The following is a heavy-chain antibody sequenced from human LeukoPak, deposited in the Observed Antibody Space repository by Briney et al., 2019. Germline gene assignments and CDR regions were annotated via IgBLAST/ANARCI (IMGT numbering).Heavy chain of an antibody. Sequence: GGSLRLSCTASGFTFGDYAMSWVRQAPGKGLEWVGFIRGKVYGGTTEYAASVKGRFTVSRDDSKSIAYLKMNSLKTEDTAVYYCSRDGGSGWSIRGNWFDPWGQGTLVTVSS. CDR1: GFTFGDYA. V-gene: IGHV3-49*04. CDR2: IRGKVYGGTT. D-gene: IGHD6-19*01. CDR3: SRDGGSGWSIRGNWFDP. J-gene: IGHJ5*02.